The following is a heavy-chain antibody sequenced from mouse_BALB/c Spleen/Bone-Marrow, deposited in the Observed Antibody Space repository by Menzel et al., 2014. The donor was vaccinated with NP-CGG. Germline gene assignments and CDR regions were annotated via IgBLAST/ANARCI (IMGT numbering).Heavy chain of an antibody. V-gene: IGHV1-69*02. J-gene: IGHJ4*01. D-gene: IGHD2-3*01. CDR1: GYTFTSYW. CDR3: ARALGDGYYYAMDY. CDR2: IDPSDSET. Sequence: QLQQSGAELVKPGAPVKLSCKASGYTFTSYWMNWVKQRPGRGLEWIGRIDPSDSETHYNQKFKDKATLTVDKSSSTAYIQLSSLTSEDSAVYYCARALGDGYYYAMDYWGQGTSVTVSS.